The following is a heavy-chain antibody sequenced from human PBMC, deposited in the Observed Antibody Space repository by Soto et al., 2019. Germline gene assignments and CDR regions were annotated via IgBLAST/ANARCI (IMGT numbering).Heavy chain of an antibody. V-gene: IGHV2-5*02. CDR1: GFSLRTRGVA. CDR2: IYWDGGK. D-gene: IGHD5-12*01. Sequence: QITLKESGPTLVKPTQTLTLTCTFSGFSLRTRGVAVGWFRQPPGKALEWLALIYWDGGKWYSPSLKSRLTIPDDTSKNQVVLTMTNVDPVDTATYYCAHRPRGYAYYFDYWGQGILVTVSS. CDR3: AHRPRGYAYYFDY. J-gene: IGHJ4*02.